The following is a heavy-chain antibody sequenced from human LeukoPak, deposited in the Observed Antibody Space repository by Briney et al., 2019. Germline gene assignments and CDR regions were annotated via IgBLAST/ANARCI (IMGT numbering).Heavy chain of an antibody. D-gene: IGHD6-13*01. V-gene: IGHV3-21*01. J-gene: IGHJ5*02. CDR3: ARTAIAAAGTTPNWFDP. CDR2: ISSSSSYI. Sequence: GGSLRLSCAASGFTFSSYSMNWVRQAPGKGLEWVSSISSSSSYIYYADSVKGRFTISRDNSKDTLYLQMGSLRADDMAVYYCARTAIAAAGTTPNWFDPWGEGTLVTVSS. CDR1: GFTFSSYS.